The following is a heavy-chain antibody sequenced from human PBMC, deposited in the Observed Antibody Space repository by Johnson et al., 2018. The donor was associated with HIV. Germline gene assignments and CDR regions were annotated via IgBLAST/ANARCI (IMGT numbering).Heavy chain of an antibody. D-gene: IGHD1-26*01. CDR2: VSYDGSSK. Sequence: VHPVQSAGGLLQPGGSLILSCSTSGFTPSSFAMHWVRQAPGKRLEWVACVSYDGSSKYYAASVKGRFTISSDNAKNSLYLQMNTLRAEDTALYYCAKGATRYKTSGSNSDGAFDIWGQGTMVTVSS. CDR1: GFTPSSFA. V-gene: IGHV3-30-3*01. J-gene: IGHJ3*02. CDR3: AKGATRYKTSGSNSDGAFDI.